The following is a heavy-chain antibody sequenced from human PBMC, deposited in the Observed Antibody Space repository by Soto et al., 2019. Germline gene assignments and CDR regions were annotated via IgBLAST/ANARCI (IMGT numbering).Heavy chain of an antibody. Sequence: PGESLKISCKGSGYSFTSYWIGWVRQMPGKGLEWMGIIYPGDSDTRYSPSFQGQVTISADKSISTAYLQWSSLKASDTAMYYCARLARPTTVTTNFDYPGQGTRVTVSS. CDR2: IYPGDSDT. D-gene: IGHD4-17*01. CDR3: ARLARPTTVTTNFDY. CDR1: GYSFTSYW. V-gene: IGHV5-51*01. J-gene: IGHJ4*02.